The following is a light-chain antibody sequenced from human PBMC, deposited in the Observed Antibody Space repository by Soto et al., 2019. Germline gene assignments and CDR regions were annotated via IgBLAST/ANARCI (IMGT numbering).Light chain of an antibody. CDR3: QQRSNWPPTWT. CDR2: DAS. Sequence: EIVLSQSPATLSLSPGERATLSCRASQSVSSSLAWYQHIPGQAPRLLIYDASKRATGIPARFSGSGSGTDFTLTISSLEPEDFAVYYCQQRSNWPPTWTFGQGTKVEVK. J-gene: IGKJ1*01. V-gene: IGKV3-11*01. CDR1: QSVSSS.